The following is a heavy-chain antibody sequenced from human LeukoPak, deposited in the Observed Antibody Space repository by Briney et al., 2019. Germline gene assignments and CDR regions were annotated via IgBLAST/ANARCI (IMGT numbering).Heavy chain of an antibody. J-gene: IGHJ5*02. CDR3: ARDYYDFWSGYYPPGNWFDP. D-gene: IGHD3-3*01. CDR1: GSTFSSYA. CDR2: IIPIFGTA. V-gene: IGHV1-69*05. Sequence: SSVKVSSKASGSTFSSYAISWVRQAPGQGLEWMARIIPIFGTANYAQKFQGRVTITTDESTSTAYMELSSLRSEDTAVYYCARDYYDFWSGYYPPGNWFDPWGQGTLVTVAS.